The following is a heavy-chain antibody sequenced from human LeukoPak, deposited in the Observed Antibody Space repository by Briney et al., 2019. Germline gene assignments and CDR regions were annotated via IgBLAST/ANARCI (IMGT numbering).Heavy chain of an antibody. V-gene: IGHV5-51*01. D-gene: IGHD1-26*01. CDR3: ARRSSGCYVFDF. J-gene: IGHJ2*01. CDR1: GYSFTTYW. CDR2: IYPGDSDT. Sequence: RGESLKISCKGSGYSFTTYWIGWVRQMPGKGLEWMGIIYPGDSDTRYSPSFQGQVTISADKSINTAYLQWSSLKASDTAMYFCARRSSGCYVFDFWGRGTLVTVSS.